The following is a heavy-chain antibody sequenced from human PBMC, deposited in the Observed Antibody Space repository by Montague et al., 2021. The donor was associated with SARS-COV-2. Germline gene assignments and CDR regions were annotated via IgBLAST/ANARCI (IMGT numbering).Heavy chain of an antibody. Sequence: SETLSLTCAVHGGSFSDYYRSWIRQPPGKGLEWIGEINHSGSTNYNPSLKSRVTISVDTSKNQFSLKLSSVTAADTAVYYCARGAPTISMIVVVFTGAGWYFDLWGRGTLVTVSS. D-gene: IGHD3-22*01. CDR1: GGSFSDYY. V-gene: IGHV4-34*01. CDR2: INHSGST. CDR3: ARGAPTISMIVVVFTGAGWYFDL. J-gene: IGHJ2*01.